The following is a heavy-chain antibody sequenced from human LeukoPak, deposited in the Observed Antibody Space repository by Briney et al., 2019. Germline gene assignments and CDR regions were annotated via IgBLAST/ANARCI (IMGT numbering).Heavy chain of an antibody. Sequence: SETLSLTCTVSGGSVSSGSYYWSWIRQPPGKGLEWIGYIYYSGSTNYNPSLKSRVTISVDTSKNQFSLKLSSVTAAETAVYYCARGASGYGDYSRRVWYFDLWGRGTLVTVSS. CDR2: IYYSGST. CDR3: ARGASGYGDYSRRVWYFDL. D-gene: IGHD4-17*01. CDR1: GGSVSSGSYY. J-gene: IGHJ2*01. V-gene: IGHV4-61*01.